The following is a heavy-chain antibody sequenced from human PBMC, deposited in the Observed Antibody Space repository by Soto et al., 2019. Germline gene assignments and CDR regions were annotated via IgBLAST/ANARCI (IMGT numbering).Heavy chain of an antibody. CDR3: ARDTAAIGQFDP. CDR1: GGSISSDGYY. Sequence: PSETLSLTCTVSGGSISSDGYYWSWIRQHPGKGLEWIGYIYYSGITYYNPSLKSRATTSVDTSKNQFSLKLSSVTAADTAVYYCARDTAAIGQFDPWGQGTLVTVSS. J-gene: IGHJ5*02. D-gene: IGHD5-18*01. V-gene: IGHV4-31*03. CDR2: IYYSGIT.